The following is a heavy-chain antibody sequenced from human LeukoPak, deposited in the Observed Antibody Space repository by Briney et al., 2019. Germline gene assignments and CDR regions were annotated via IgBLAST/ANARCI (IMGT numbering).Heavy chain of an antibody. D-gene: IGHD5-18*01. CDR2: IYYSGST. CDR1: GGSISSSSYY. Sequence: PSETLSLTCTVSGGSISSSSYYWGWIRQPPGKGLEWIWSIYYSGSTYYNPSLKSRVTISVDTSKNQFSLKLSSVTAADTAVYYCARGYSYGYYYYYYMDVWGKGTTVTVSS. J-gene: IGHJ6*03. V-gene: IGHV4-39*07. CDR3: ARGYSYGYYYYYYMDV.